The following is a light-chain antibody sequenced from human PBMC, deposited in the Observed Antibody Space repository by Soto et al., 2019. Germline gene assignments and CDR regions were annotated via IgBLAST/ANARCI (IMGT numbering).Light chain of an antibody. CDR2: GNS. Sequence: QSVLTQPPSVSGAPGQRVTISCTGSSSKIGAGYDVHWYQQLPGTAPNLLTYGNSNRPSGVPDRFSGSKSGTSASLAITGLQAEDEADYYCQSYDSSLSGFYVFGTGTKVTVL. CDR3: QSYDSSLSGFYV. J-gene: IGLJ1*01. CDR1: SSKIGAGYD. V-gene: IGLV1-40*01.